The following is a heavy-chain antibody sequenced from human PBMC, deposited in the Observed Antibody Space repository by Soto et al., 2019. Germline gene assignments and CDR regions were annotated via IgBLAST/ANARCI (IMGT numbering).Heavy chain of an antibody. CDR3: ARGPSLGISSSLYPYYDFYGMDV. CDR1: GYTFTTYI. J-gene: IGHJ6*02. D-gene: IGHD6-13*01. CDR2: INAGNGNT. V-gene: IGHV1-3*01. Sequence: QVPLVQSGAEVKKPGASVKVSCKASGYTFTTYIIHWVRQAPGPRLEWMGWINAGNGNTKYSQKFQGRVTITRDTSASTASMELSSLRSEDTALYYCARGPSLGISSSLYPYYDFYGMDVWGQGTTVTVSS.